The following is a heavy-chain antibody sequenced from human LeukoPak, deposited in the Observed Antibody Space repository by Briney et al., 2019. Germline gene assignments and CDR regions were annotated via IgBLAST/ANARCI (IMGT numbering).Heavy chain of an antibody. Sequence: ASVKVSCKVSGYTLTELSMHWARQAPGKGLEWMGGFDPEDGETIYAQKFQGRVTMTEDTSTDTAYMELSSLRSEDTAVYYCATGVPGYSSSWYGADFDYWGQGTLVTVSS. CDR1: GYTLTELS. D-gene: IGHD6-13*01. CDR2: FDPEDGET. J-gene: IGHJ4*02. CDR3: ATGVPGYSSSWYGADFDY. V-gene: IGHV1-24*01.